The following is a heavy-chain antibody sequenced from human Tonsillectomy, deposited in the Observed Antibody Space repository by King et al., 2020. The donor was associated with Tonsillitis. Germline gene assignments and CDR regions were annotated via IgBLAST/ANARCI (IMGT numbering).Heavy chain of an antibody. CDR1: GFTFSSYD. CDR3: ARDRDGYIFDY. CDR2: ISYDGSYK. V-gene: IGHV3-33*05. J-gene: IGHJ4*02. D-gene: IGHD5-24*01. Sequence: HVQLVESGGGVVQPGRSLRLSCAASGFTFSSYDMYWVRQAPGKGLEWVAVISYDGSYKYYADSVTGRFPISRDNSKNKVYLQMNSLRAEDTAVYYCARDRDGYIFDYWGQGTLVTVSS.